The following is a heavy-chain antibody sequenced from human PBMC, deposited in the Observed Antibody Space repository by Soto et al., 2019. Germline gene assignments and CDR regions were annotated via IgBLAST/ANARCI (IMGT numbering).Heavy chain of an antibody. V-gene: IGHV4-59*01. D-gene: IGHD4-4*01. CDR2: LYYSGST. CDR3: ARDRLLTTVTTGRHLGSFSTFDL. CDR1: GGSISSYY. Sequence: QVQLQESGPGLVKPSETLSLTCTVSGGSISSYYWSWIRQPPGKGLEGMGYLYYSGSTNYNPSLKSRVTISVDTSKNQFSLKLSSVTAADTAVYYCARDRLLTTVTTGRHLGSFSTFDLWGRGTLVTVSS. J-gene: IGHJ2*01.